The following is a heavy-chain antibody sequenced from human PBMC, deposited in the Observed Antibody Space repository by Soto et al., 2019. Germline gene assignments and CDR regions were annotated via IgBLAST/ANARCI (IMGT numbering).Heavy chain of an antibody. D-gene: IGHD3-16*02. V-gene: IGHV4-39*01. Sequence: SETLSLTCTVSGGSISSSSYYWGWIRQPPGKGLEWIGSIYYSGSTYYNPSLKSRVTISVDTSKNQFSLKLSSVTAADTAVYYCASFYDYIRGSYRPDPFDYWGQGTLVTVSS. CDR2: IYYSGST. CDR3: ASFYDYIRGSYRPDPFDY. J-gene: IGHJ4*02. CDR1: GGSISSSSYY.